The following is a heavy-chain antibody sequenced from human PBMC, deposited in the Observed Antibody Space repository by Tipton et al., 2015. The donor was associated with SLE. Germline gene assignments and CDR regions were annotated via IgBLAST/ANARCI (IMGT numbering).Heavy chain of an antibody. D-gene: IGHD6-6*01. CDR3: ASRPAYCAS. CDR2: IDPSSST. Sequence: TLSLTCAVYGGSFSVYYWSWSCIPQPPGKGLEWIGGIDPSSSTNYNPSLKSRVTISRDTSKNHFSLKLSSVTAADTAVYYCASRPAYCASWGQGTRVTVSS. CDR1: GGSFSVYY. J-gene: IGHJ4*02. V-gene: IGHV4-34*01.